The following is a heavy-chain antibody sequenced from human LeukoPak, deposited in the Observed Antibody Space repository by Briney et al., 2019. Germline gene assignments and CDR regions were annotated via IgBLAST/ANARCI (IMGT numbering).Heavy chain of an antibody. Sequence: GGSLRLSCAASGFTFSSYAMSWVRQAPGKGLEWVSAISGSGGSTYYADSVKGRFTISRDNSKNTLYLQMNSLRAEDTAVYYCAKSEYYDFWSARDYYYGMDVWGQGTTVTVSS. CDR2: ISGSGGST. J-gene: IGHJ6*02. CDR1: GFTFSSYA. D-gene: IGHD3-3*01. CDR3: AKSEYYDFWSARDYYYGMDV. V-gene: IGHV3-23*01.